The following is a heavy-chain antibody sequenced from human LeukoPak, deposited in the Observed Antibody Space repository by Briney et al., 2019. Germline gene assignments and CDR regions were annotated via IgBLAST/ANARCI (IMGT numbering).Heavy chain of an antibody. Sequence: GRSLRLSCAASGFTFSNYGMHWVRQAPGKGLEWVAVISYDGSNKYYADSVKGRFTISRDNSKNTLYLQMNSLRAEDTAVYYCAELGITMIGGVWGKGTTVTISS. CDR1: GFTFSNYG. CDR2: ISYDGSNK. D-gene: IGHD3-10*02. J-gene: IGHJ6*04. CDR3: AELGITMIGGV. V-gene: IGHV3-30*18.